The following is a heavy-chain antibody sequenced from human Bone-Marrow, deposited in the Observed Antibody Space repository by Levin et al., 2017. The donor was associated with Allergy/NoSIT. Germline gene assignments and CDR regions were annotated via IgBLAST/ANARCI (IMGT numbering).Heavy chain of an antibody. CDR3: ARGKRCLEWLLPFDY. V-gene: IGHV3-53*01. D-gene: IGHD3-3*01. Sequence: SCAASGFTVSSNYMSWVRQAPGKGLEWVSVIYSGGSTYYADSVKGRFTISRDNSKNTLYLQMNSLRAEDTAVYYCARGKRCLEWLLPFDYWGQGTLVTVSS. CDR1: GFTVSSNY. CDR2: IYSGGST. J-gene: IGHJ4*02.